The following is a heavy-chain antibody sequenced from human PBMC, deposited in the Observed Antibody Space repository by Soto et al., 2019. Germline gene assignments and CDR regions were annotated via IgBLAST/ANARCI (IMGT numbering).Heavy chain of an antibody. V-gene: IGHV3-23*01. J-gene: IGHJ3*02. CDR3: AKDLAATATGDSFDI. D-gene: IGHD1-1*01. CDR2: ISNSGDNT. Sequence: SLRLSCAASGFTFSNYAMSWVRQAPGKGLEWVSAISNSGDNTYFADSVRGRFTISRDNSKNMLFLQMNSLRAEDTALYYCAKDLAATATGDSFDIWGQGTMVTVSS. CDR1: GFTFSNYA.